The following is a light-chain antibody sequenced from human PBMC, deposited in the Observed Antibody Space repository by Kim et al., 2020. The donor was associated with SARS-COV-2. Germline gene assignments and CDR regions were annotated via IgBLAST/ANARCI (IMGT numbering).Light chain of an antibody. CDR2: DVT. Sequence: GQSVTISCTGTSNDVGGYNYVSWYQHHPGKVPRLMIYDVTKRPSGVPDRFSGSKSGNTASLTVSGLQAEDEADYYCWSYAGNYIYVFGTGTKVTVL. CDR1: SNDVGGYNY. V-gene: IGLV2-11*01. J-gene: IGLJ1*01. CDR3: WSYAGNYIYV.